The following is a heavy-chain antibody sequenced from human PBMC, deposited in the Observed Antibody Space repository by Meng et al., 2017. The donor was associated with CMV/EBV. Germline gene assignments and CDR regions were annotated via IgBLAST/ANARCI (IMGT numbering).Heavy chain of an antibody. CDR1: GYSFTSYW. D-gene: IGHD3-10*01. J-gene: IGHJ3*02. CDR2: IYPGDSDT. CDR3: ASQGLNDYYDAGMGAFDI. Sequence: GGSLRLSCKGSGYSFTSYWIGWVRQIPGKGLEWMGIIYPGDSDTRYSPSFQGQVTISADKSISTAYLQWSSLKASDTAMYYCASQGLNDYYDAGMGAFDIWGQGTMVTVSS. V-gene: IGHV5-51*01.